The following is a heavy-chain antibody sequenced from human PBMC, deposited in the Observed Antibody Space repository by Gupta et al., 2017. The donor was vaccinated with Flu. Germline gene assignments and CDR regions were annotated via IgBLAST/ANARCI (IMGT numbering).Heavy chain of an antibody. CDR2: INPNSGGT. D-gene: IGHD1-26*01. J-gene: IGHJ5*02. Sequence: QVQLVQSGAEVKKPGASVKVSCKASGYTVTGYYMHWVRQAPGQGLEWMGWINPNSGGTNHEQKFQGRVTMTRDTSISTAYMELSRLRSDDTAVYYCATAGGVGATDWFDPWGQGTLVTVSS. CDR3: ATAGGVGATDWFDP. V-gene: IGHV1-2*02. CDR1: GYTVTGYY.